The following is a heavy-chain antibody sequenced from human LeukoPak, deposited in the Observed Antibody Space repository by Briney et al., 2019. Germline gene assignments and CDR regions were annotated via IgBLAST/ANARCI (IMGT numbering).Heavy chain of an antibody. D-gene: IGHD1-26*01. Sequence: PSETLSLSCAVSSASVDSLYWGWIRQPPGKGLEWIGHIYYTGSTDYNPSLKSRVTISIDMSKNQFSLRLSSVTAADTAVYYCARLRWQLVGPYIADWRQGIRVTVSS. V-gene: IGHV4-59*02. J-gene: IGHJ4*02. CDR2: IYYTGST. CDR1: SASVDSLY. CDR3: ARLRWQLVGPYIAD.